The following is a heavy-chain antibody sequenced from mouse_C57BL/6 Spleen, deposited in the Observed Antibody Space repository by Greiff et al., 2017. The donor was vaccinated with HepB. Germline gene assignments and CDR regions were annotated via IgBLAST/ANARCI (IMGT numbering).Heavy chain of an antibody. CDR3: TRDYYGSSWDWYFDV. CDR1: GYTFTDYE. J-gene: IGHJ1*03. D-gene: IGHD1-1*01. V-gene: IGHV1-15*01. Sequence: QVHVKQSGAELVRPGASVTLSCKASGYTFTDYEMHWVKQTPVHGLEWIGAIDPETGGTAYNQKFKGKAILTADKSSSTAYMELRSLTSEDSAVYYCTRDYYGSSWDWYFDVWGTGTTVTVSS. CDR2: IDPETGGT.